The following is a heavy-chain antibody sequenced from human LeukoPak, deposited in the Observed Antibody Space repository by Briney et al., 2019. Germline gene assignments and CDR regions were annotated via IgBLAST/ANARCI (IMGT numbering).Heavy chain of an antibody. Sequence: GGSLRLSCAASGFTVSSNYMSWVRQAPGKGLEWVSVIYSGGSTYYADSVKGRFTISRDNSKNTLYLQMNSLGAEDTAVYYCARDSSPLTDYGDYVFDYWGQGTLVTVSS. CDR2: IYSGGST. CDR3: ARDSSPLTDYGDYVFDY. CDR1: GFTVSSNY. V-gene: IGHV3-66*01. J-gene: IGHJ4*02. D-gene: IGHD4-17*01.